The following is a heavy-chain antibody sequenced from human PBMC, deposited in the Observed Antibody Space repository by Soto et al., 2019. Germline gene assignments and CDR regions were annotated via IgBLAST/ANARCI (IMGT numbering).Heavy chain of an antibody. J-gene: IGHJ3*02. CDR3: ARDLPLDYDILTGYYINHTFDI. CDR2: IYYSGST. V-gene: IGHV4-39*02. D-gene: IGHD3-9*01. CDR1: GGSISSSSYY. Sequence: SETLSLTCTVSGGSISSSSYYWGWIRQPPGKGLEWIGSIYYSGSTYYNPSLKSRVTISVDTSMDQFSLKLSSVTAADTAVYYCARDLPLDYDILTGYYINHTFDIWGQGTMVT.